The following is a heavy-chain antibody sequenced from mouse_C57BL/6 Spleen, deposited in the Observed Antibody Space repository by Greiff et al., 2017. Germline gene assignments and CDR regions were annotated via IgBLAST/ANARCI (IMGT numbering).Heavy chain of an antibody. J-gene: IGHJ4*01. D-gene: IGHD1-1*01. Sequence: EVKLQESGPGLVKPSQSLSLTCSVTGYSITSGYYWNWIRQFPGNKLEWMGYISYDGSNNYNPSLKNRISITRDTSKNQFFLKLNSVTTEDTATYYCAREGRSNYAMDYWGQGTSVTVSS. V-gene: IGHV3-6*01. CDR1: GYSITSGYY. CDR3: AREGRSNYAMDY. CDR2: ISYDGSN.